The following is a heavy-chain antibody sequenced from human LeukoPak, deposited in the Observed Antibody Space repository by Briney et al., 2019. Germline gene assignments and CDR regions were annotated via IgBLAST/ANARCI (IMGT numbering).Heavy chain of an antibody. V-gene: IGHV3-23*01. Sequence: GGSLRLSCAASGFTFSSYAMSWVRQAPGKGLEWVSGISGSGGSTYYADSVKGRFTISRDNAKNMLYLQMNSLRVEDTAVYYCAKSDYFDYWGQGTLVTVSS. CDR1: GFTFSSYA. CDR3: AKSDYFDY. CDR2: ISGSGGST. J-gene: IGHJ4*02.